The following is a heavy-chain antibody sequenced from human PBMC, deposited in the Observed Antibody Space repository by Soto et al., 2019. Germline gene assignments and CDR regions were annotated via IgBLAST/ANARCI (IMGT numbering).Heavy chain of an antibody. CDR3: AKRILSGLYYMDV. Sequence: GGSLRLSCAASGFTFDNYAMNWVRQAPGKGLEWVSGIGVSDGGAYYADFVEGRFAIFRDSSKNTLYLQMNSLRADDTAVYFCAKRILSGLYYMDVWGKGTTVTVSS. J-gene: IGHJ6*03. D-gene: IGHD3-10*01. CDR2: IGVSDGGA. CDR1: GFTFDNYA. V-gene: IGHV3-23*01.